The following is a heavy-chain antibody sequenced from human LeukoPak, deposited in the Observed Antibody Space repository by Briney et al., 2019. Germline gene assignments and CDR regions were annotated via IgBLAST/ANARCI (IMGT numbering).Heavy chain of an antibody. V-gene: IGHV1-69*06. Sequence: SVKVSCKASGGTFSGYAIGWVRQAPGQGLEWMGGIIPIFGTANYAQKFQGRVTITADKSTSTAYMELSSLRSEDTAVYYCARGDDGGYDSDFDYWGQGTLVTVSS. CDR2: IIPIFGTA. CDR1: GGTFSGYA. D-gene: IGHD5-12*01. CDR3: ARGDDGGYDSDFDY. J-gene: IGHJ4*02.